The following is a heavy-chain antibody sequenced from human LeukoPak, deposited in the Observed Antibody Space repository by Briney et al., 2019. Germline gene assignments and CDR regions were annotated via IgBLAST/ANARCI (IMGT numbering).Heavy chain of an antibody. CDR3: AKDSRQWLVRDYYYYMDV. CDR1: GYTFTSYG. J-gene: IGHJ6*03. D-gene: IGHD6-19*01. Sequence: ASVTVSCKASGYTFTSYGISWVRQAPGQGLEWMGWISAYNGNTNYAQKFQGRVTMTRDTSISTAYMELSRLRSDDTAVYYCAKDSRQWLVRDYYYYMDVWGKGTTVTTSS. CDR2: ISAYNGNT. V-gene: IGHV1-18*01.